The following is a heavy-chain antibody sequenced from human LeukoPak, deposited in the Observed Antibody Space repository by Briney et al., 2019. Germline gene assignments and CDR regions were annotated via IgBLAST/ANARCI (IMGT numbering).Heavy chain of an antibody. CDR2: IYGGGVT. CDR1: GGSISSFH. V-gene: IGHV4-59*01. D-gene: IGHD6-13*01. Sequence: PSETLSLTCTVSGGSISSFHWNWLRQSPGRGQEWIGYIYGGGVTNYNPSLRFRVTMSIDTSKNKLSLNLKSVTAEDTAVYYCARSVGSNWSYFFDYWGQGTLVTVSS. J-gene: IGHJ4*02. CDR3: ARSVGSNWSYFFDY.